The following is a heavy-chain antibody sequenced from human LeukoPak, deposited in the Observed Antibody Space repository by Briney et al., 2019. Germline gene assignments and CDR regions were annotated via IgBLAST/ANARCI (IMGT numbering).Heavy chain of an antibody. V-gene: IGHV3-30-3*01. CDR3: AKVDTAMVTLFLPYYFDY. CDR1: GFTFSSYA. CDR2: ISYDGSNK. Sequence: PGGSLRLSCAASGFTFSSYAMHWVRQAPGKGLEWVAVISYDGSNKYYADSVKGRFTISRDNSKNTLYLQMNSLRAEDTAVYYCAKVDTAMVTLFLPYYFDYWGQGTLVTVSS. J-gene: IGHJ4*02. D-gene: IGHD5-18*01.